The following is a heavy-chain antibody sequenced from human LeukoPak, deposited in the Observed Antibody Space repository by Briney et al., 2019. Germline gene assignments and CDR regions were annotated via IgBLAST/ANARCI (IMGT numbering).Heavy chain of an antibody. CDR3: AKDFRHDSSGFFRG. CDR2: ITYQSTT. Sequence: GGTLRLSCATSGFTFSTYDMSWIRQAPGKGLEWVSLITYQSTTYYADSVKGRFTIARDNSRETLYPQINSLRVEDTAVYYCAKDFRHDSSGFFRGWGQGTLVTVSS. J-gene: IGHJ4*02. D-gene: IGHD3-22*01. V-gene: IGHV3-23*03. CDR1: GFTFSTYD.